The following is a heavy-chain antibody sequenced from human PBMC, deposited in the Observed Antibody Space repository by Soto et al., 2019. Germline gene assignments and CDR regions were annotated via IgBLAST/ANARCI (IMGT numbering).Heavy chain of an antibody. D-gene: IGHD6-19*01. J-gene: IGHJ5*02. CDR3: SRHLVESGWYVFWFDP. CDR2: IYYSGST. Sequence: PLEPLSVNYNVVDGSIGGSSYCWGWIRQPPGKRMEWIGSIYYSGSTYYNPSLKRRVTISVDTSKNQFSLKLSSVSAADTAVYYCSRHLVESGWYVFWFDPWGKGTLVTVSS. V-gene: IGHV4-39*01. CDR1: DGSIGGSSYC.